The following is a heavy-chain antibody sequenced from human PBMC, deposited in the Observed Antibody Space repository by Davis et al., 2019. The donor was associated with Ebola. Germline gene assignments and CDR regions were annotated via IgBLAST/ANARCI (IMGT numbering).Heavy chain of an antibody. V-gene: IGHV4-39*01. D-gene: IGHD3-10*01. J-gene: IGHJ6*04. Sequence: SETLSLTCTVSGGSISSSSYYWGWIRQHPGKGLEWIGYIYYSGSTYYNPSLKSRVTISVDTSKNQFSLKLSSVTAADTAVYYCARGDYYGSGPVYYYYGMDVWGKGTTVTVSS. CDR3: ARGDYYGSGPVYYYYGMDV. CDR2: IYYSGST. CDR1: GGSISSSSYY.